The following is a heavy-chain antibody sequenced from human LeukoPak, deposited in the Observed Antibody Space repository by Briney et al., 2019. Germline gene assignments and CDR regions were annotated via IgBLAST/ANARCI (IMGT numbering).Heavy chain of an antibody. J-gene: IGHJ4*02. CDR2: ISSSSSYI. CDR1: GFTFSSYS. CDR3: ARGSGSCYVYFDY. D-gene: IGHD1-26*01. Sequence: PGGSLRLSCAASGFTFSSYSMNWVRQAPGKGLEWVSSISSSSSYIYYADSVKGRFTISRDNAKNSLYLQMNSLRAEDTAVYYCARGSGSCYVYFDYWGQGTLVTVSS. V-gene: IGHV3-21*01.